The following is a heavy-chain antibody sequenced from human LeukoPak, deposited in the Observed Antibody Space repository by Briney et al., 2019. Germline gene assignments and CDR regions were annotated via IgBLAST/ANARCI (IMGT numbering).Heavy chain of an antibody. V-gene: IGHV1-18*01. J-gene: IGHJ4*02. CDR2: ISAYNGNA. Sequence: ASVKVSCKASNYTFTSCGLSWVRQAPGQGLEWMAWISAYNGNANYGQKFQDRVTLTTDTSTSTSSMELRSLRSDDTAMYYCARLLWVGDEYFFDYWGQGNLVTVSS. D-gene: IGHD3-10*01. CDR1: NYTFTSCG. CDR3: ARLLWVGDEYFFDY.